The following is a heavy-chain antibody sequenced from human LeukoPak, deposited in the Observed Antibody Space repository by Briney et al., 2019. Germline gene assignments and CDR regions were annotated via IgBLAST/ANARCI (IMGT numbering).Heavy chain of an antibody. CDR1: GGSISSSNW. J-gene: IGHJ3*02. V-gene: IGHV4-4*02. Sequence: SETLSLTCTVSGGSISSSNWWSWVRQPPGKGLEWIGEIYHSGSTNYNPSLKSRVTISVDKSKNQFSLKLSSVTAADTAMYYCARRSTMMTDAFDIWGQGTMVTVSS. CDR2: IYHSGST. D-gene: IGHD3-22*01. CDR3: ARRSTMMTDAFDI.